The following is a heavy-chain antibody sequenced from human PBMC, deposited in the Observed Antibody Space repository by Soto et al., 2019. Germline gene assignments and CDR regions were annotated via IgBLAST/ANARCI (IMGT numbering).Heavy chain of an antibody. CDR1: GFSLSTSGVG. CDR3: ARGLAARPAFAFDI. CDR2: IYWNDDK. V-gene: IGHV2-5*01. D-gene: IGHD6-6*01. J-gene: IGHJ3*02. Sequence: SGPTLVNPTQTLTLTCTFSGFSLSTSGVGVGWIRQPPGKALEWLALIYWNDDKPYSPSLKTRLTITKDTSKNQVVLTMTNMDPVDTATYYCARGLAARPAFAFDIWRQGTMVTVSS.